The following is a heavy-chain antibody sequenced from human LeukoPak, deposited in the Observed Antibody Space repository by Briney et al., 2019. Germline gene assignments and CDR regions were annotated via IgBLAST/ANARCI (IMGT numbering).Heavy chain of an antibody. CDR1: GGSMRSYW. V-gene: IGHV4-59*01. Sequence: SETLSLTCTVSGGSMRSYWWSWIRQPPGKGLEWIGYIYYSGSTNYNPSLKSRVTISVDTSKNQFSLKLSSVTAADTAVYYCARGYYGRGDYWGQGTLVTVSS. CDR3: ARGYYGRGDY. CDR2: IYYSGST. J-gene: IGHJ4*02. D-gene: IGHD3-10*02.